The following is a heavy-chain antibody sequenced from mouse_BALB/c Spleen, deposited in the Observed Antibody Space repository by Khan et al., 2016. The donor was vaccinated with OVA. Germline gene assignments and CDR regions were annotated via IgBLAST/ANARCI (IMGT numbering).Heavy chain of an antibody. CDR3: ARTHER. CDR2: INPSSGYT. CDR1: GYTFTSYT. J-gene: IGHJ2*01. V-gene: IGHV1-4*01. Sequence: VQLQESGAELARPGASVKMSCKASGYTFTSYTMLWVKQRPGQGLEWIGYINPSSGYTKYNQKFKDKATLTADKSSSTAYMQLSSLTSEDSAVYYCARTHERWGQGTTLTVSS.